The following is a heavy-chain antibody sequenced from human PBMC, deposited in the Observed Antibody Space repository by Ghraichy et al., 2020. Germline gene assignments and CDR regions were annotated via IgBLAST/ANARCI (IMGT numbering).Heavy chain of an antibody. CDR1: GFTFSSYG. D-gene: IGHD3-3*01. Sequence: GGSLRLSCAASGFTFSSYGMHWVRQAPGKGLEWVAVISYDGSNKYYADSVKGRFTISRDNSKNTLYLQMNSLRAEDTAVYYCAKATVLTILEYYYGMDVWGQGTTVTASS. CDR3: AKATVLTILEYYYGMDV. CDR2: ISYDGSNK. J-gene: IGHJ6*02. V-gene: IGHV3-30*18.